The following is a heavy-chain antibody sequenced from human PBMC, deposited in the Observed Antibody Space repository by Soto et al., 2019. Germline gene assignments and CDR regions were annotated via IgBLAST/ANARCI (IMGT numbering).Heavy chain of an antibody. CDR1: GASISSSNW. J-gene: IGHJ5*02. CDR3: ARAYSRYSWFGP. CDR2: IFHSGST. D-gene: IGHD5-12*01. Sequence: SETLSLTCTISGASISSSNWWSWVRQPPGKGLEWIGEIFHSGSTNYNPSLKSRVTISVDKSKNHFSLNMTSVTAADTAVYYCARAYSRYSWFGPWGQGTLVTVS. V-gene: IGHV4-4*02.